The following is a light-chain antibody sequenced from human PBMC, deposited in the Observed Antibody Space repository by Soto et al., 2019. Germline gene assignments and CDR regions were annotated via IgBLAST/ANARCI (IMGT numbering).Light chain of an antibody. J-gene: IGKJ5*01. Sequence: EIVLTQSPGTLSLSPGERATLSCRASQSVSSSFLAWYQQKPGQAPRLLIYGASSRATGIPDRFSGSGSGTDFTLTISRLEPEDFAMYYCQHYGSSPITFGQGTRLEVK. CDR1: QSVSSSF. V-gene: IGKV3-20*01. CDR2: GAS. CDR3: QHYGSSPIT.